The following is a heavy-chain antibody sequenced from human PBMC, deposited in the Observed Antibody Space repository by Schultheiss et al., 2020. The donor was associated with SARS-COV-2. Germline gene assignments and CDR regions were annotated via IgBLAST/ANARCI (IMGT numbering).Heavy chain of an antibody. CDR1: GFTFSSYW. V-gene: IGHV3-30*03. J-gene: IGHJ4*02. CDR2: ISYDGSNK. Sequence: GGSLRLSCAASGFTFSSYWMHWVRQAPGKGLEWVAVISYDGSNKYYADSVKGRFTISRDNAKNSLYLQMNSLRAEDTAVYYCAREYCSSSTCSSLDYWGQGTLVTVSS. CDR3: AREYCSSSTCSSLDY. D-gene: IGHD2-2*01.